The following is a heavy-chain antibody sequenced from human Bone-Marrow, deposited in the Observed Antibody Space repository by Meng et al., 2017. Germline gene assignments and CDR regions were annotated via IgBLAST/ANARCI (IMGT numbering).Heavy chain of an antibody. V-gene: IGHV3-49*03. J-gene: IGHJ6*02. Sequence: GESLKISCTASGFTFGDYAMSWFRQAPGKGLEWVGFIRSKAYGGTTEYAASVKGRFTISRDDSKSIAYLQMNSLKTEDTAVYYCTRVISASGWFYQANYYYYGMDVWGQGTTVTVSS. CDR3: TRVISASGWFYQANYYYYGMDV. D-gene: IGHD6-19*01. CDR2: IRSKAYGGTT. CDR1: GFTFGDYA.